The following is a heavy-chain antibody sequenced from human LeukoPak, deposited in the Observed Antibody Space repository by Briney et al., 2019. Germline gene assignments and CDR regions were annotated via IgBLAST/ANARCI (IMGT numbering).Heavy chain of an antibody. CDR3: ARHPVVPAVDF. CDR2: IYYSGST. J-gene: IGHJ4*02. Sequence: ASETLSFTCTVSGGSISGSPYSWGWIRQPPGKGLEWIGTIYYSGSTYYNPSLKSRVTISVDTSKNQFSLNLSSVTAADTAVYYCARHPVVPAVDFWGQGTLVTVSS. D-gene: IGHD2-2*01. CDR1: GGSISGSPYS. V-gene: IGHV4-39*01.